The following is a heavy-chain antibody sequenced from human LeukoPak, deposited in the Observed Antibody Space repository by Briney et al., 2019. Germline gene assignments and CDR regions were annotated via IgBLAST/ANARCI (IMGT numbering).Heavy chain of an antibody. D-gene: IGHD3-10*01. CDR2: ISSASGYI. CDR3: VRDAGHIWYGRFDY. Sequence: GGSLRLSCAASGFSFSSYSMNWVRQAPGKGLEWVSSISSASGYIYYADSLKGRFTISRDNAKNSLSLQVNSLRAEDTAVYYYVRDAGHIWYGRFDYWGQGALVTVSS. J-gene: IGHJ4*02. CDR1: GFSFSSYS. V-gene: IGHV3-21*01.